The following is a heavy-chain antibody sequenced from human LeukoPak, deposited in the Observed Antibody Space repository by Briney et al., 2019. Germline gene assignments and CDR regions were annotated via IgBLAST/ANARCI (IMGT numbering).Heavy chain of an antibody. CDR2: IIPIFGTA. J-gene: IGHJ3*02. CDR3: ARVYGNDAFDI. CDR1: GGTFSIYA. V-gene: IGHV1-69*06. D-gene: IGHD2-8*01. Sequence: SVTVSCTASGGTFSIYAISWVRQAPGQGLEWMGRIIPIFGTANYAQKFQGRVTITADKSTSTAYMELSSLRSEDTAVYYCARVYGNDAFDIWGQGTMVTVSS.